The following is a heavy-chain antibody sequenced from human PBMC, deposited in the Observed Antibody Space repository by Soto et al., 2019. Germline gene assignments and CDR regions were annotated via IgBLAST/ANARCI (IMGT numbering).Heavy chain of an antibody. CDR3: ARDSVTRVSSDIPGMDV. V-gene: IGHV3-23*01. CDR2: IGEGGVSR. J-gene: IGHJ6*02. Sequence: GGSLRLSCVASGFDFSTYAMSWVRQAPGKGLEWVSVIGEGGVSRVYADAAKGRFTIPRDNSKNTLYLQMTSLRVDDTAMYYCARDSVTRVSSDIPGMDVWGQGTTVTVSS. D-gene: IGHD3-10*01. CDR1: GFDFSTYA.